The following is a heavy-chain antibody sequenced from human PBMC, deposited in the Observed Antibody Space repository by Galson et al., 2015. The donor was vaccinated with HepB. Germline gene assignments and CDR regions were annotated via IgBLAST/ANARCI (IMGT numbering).Heavy chain of an antibody. V-gene: IGHV3-30*03. CDR1: GFIFNYFG. J-gene: IGHJ6*02. CDR3: AREMSMFPYVYGMDV. D-gene: IGHD3-10*02. CDR2: ISNDGSEE. Sequence: SLRLSCATSGFIFNYFGLHWVRQAPGKGLEWVAFISNDGSEEFYADSVKGRFTISRDNSTDTLYLQLNSLRPDDAAVYYCAREMSMFPYVYGMDVWGQGTTVTVSS.